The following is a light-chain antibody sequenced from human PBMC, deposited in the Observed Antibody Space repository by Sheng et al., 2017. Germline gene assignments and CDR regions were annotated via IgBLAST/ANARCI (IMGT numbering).Light chain of an antibody. V-gene: IGKV3-20*01. Sequence: DIVLTQSPGTLSLSPGERATLSCRASQSFSSSYLTWYQQKPGQAPRLLIYGTSTRATGIPDRFSGSGSGTDFTLTISGLEPEDFAVYYCQQYGSSPPWTFGQGTKVEIK. CDR1: QSFSSSY. CDR2: GTS. J-gene: IGKJ1*01. CDR3: QQYGSSPPWT.